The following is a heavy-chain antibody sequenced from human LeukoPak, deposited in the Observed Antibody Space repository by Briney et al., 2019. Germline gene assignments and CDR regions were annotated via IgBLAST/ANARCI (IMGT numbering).Heavy chain of an antibody. Sequence: GGSLRLSCAASGFTFSSYGMHWVRQAPGKGLVWVASISYDGSNKYYADSVKGRFTISTDNSKNTLYLQMNSLRAEDTAVYYCARGWELGDFWGQGTLVTVSS. D-gene: IGHD1-26*01. CDR3: ARGWELGDF. V-gene: IGHV3-30*03. J-gene: IGHJ4*02. CDR1: GFTFSSYG. CDR2: ISYDGSNK.